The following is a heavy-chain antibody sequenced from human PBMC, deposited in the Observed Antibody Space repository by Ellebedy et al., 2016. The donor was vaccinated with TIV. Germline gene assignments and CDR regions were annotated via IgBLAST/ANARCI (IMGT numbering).Heavy chain of an antibody. J-gene: IGHJ4*02. CDR2: IYYSGST. Sequence: SETLSLTCTVSGGSISSYYWSWIRQPPGKGLEWIGYIYYSGSTNYNPSLKSRVTISVDTSKNQFSLKLSSVTAADTAVYYCARGIRSPGPDYWGQGTLATVSS. D-gene: IGHD1-14*01. CDR3: ARGIRSPGPDY. CDR1: GGSISSYY. V-gene: IGHV4-59*01.